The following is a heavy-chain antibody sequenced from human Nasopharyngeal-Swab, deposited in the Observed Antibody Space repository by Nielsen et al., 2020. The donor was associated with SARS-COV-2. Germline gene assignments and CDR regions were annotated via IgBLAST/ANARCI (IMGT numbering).Heavy chain of an antibody. CDR2: MSLGDFDT. CDR1: GDSFTTYW. CDR3: ARRAARDGYNYEVDP. J-gene: IGHJ5*02. Sequence: GESLKISCKGSGDSFTTYWIAWVRQMPGKGLEWMGVMSLGDFDTRYSPAFHGRVTISADKSINTAYLQWTSLRASDTAVYYCARRAARDGYNYEVDPWGQGTLVTVSS. V-gene: IGHV5-51*01. D-gene: IGHD5-24*01.